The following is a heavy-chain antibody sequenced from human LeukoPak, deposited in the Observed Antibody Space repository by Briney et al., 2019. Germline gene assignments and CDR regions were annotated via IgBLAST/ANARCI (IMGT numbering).Heavy chain of an antibody. J-gene: IGHJ3*02. V-gene: IGHV1-18*01. CDR1: GYTFNSYG. Sequence: ASVKVSCKASGYTFNSYGISWVRQAPGQGLEWMGRISAYNGNTNYAQKLQGRVTMTTDTSTKTVYMELRSLRSDDTAVYYCARERQLGGDDAFDIWGQGTMVTVSS. D-gene: IGHD1-1*01. CDR2: ISAYNGNT. CDR3: ARERQLGGDDAFDI.